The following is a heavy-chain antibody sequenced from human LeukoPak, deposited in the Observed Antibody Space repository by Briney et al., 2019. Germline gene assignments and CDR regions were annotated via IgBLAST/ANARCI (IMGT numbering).Heavy chain of an antibody. CDR2: ISTSSSTI. Sequence: PGGSLRLSCAASGFTFSSYSMNWVRQAPGKGLEWVSYISTSSSTIYYADSVKGRFTISRDNAKNTLYLQMNSLRAEDTAVYYCVRESFGSYYWFDPWGQGTLVTVSS. V-gene: IGHV3-48*04. CDR3: VRESFGSYYWFDP. D-gene: IGHD1-26*01. J-gene: IGHJ5*02. CDR1: GFTFSSYS.